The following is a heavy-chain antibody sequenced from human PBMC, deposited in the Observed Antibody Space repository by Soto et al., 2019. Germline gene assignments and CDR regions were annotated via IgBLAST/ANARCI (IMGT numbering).Heavy chain of an antibody. CDR2: ISDSSKYT. J-gene: IGHJ4*02. V-gene: IGHV3-11*05. Sequence: PGGSLRLSCAASGFTFSDYYMTWIRQAPGKGLEWISYISDSSKYTNYADSVKGRFTLSRDNSKDTLSLQMNSLTTEDTAIYYCAKAKSLRAVRGSSFDYWGQGALVTVSS. CDR3: AKAKSLRAVRGSSFDY. CDR1: GFTFSDYY. D-gene: IGHD6-19*01.